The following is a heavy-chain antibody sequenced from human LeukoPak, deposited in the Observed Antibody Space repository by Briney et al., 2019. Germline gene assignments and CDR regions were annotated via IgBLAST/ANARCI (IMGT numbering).Heavy chain of an antibody. CDR3: ASLRDVVPAAPSVT. V-gene: IGHV3-30-3*01. CDR1: GFTFSTYT. J-gene: IGHJ5*02. Sequence: GGSLRLSCAASGFTFSTYTMNWVRQAPGKGLEWVAVISYDGSNKYYADSVKGRFTISRDNSKNTLYLQMNSLRAEDTAVYYCASLRDVVPAAPSVTWGQGTLVTVSS. CDR2: ISYDGSNK. D-gene: IGHD2-2*01.